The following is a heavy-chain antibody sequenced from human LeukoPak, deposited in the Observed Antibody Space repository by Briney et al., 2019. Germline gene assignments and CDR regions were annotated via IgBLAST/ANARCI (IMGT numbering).Heavy chain of an antibody. CDR2: ISGTGSDT. J-gene: IGHJ4*02. D-gene: IGHD4-17*01. Sequence: GGSLRLSCAASGFSFNIYAMTWVRQAPGRGLEWVSTISGTGSDTYYTDSVKGRSTISRDTSKNTLYLQMNSLRADDTAIYYCAKSPSTVTSKSLDYWGQGTLVTVSS. V-gene: IGHV3-23*01. CDR3: AKSPSTVTSKSLDY. CDR1: GFSFNIYA.